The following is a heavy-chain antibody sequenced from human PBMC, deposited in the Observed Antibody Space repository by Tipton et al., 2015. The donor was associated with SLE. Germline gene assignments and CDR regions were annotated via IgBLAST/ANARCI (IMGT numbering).Heavy chain of an antibody. CDR2: IYTGGNT. Sequence: LRLSCTVSGGSISRYYWGWIRQPAGKGLEWIGRIYTGGNTKYNPSLASRVTLSVDASKDQFSLRLTSVTAADTAVYYCVVCSPSSCSYFDYWGQGRLVTVSS. J-gene: IGHJ4*02. CDR1: GGSISRYY. D-gene: IGHD2-2*01. V-gene: IGHV4-4*07. CDR3: VVCSPSSCSYFDY.